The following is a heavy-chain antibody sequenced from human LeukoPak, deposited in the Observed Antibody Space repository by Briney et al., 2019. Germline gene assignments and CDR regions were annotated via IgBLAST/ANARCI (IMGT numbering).Heavy chain of an antibody. V-gene: IGHV4-34*01. CDR3: ARRWPYCSGGSCYWYFDL. D-gene: IGHD2-15*01. J-gene: IGHJ2*01. CDR2: INHSGST. CDR1: GGTFSGYY. Sequence: SETLSLTCAVNGGTFSGYYWSWIRQPPGKGLEWIGEINHSGSTNFNPSLKSRVTISLDTSENQFSLKLSSVTAADTAVYYCARRWPYCSGGSCYWYFDLWGRGTLVTVSS.